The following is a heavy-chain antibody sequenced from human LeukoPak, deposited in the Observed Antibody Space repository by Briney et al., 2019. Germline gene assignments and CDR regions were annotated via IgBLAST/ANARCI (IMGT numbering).Heavy chain of an antibody. Sequence: PGGSLRLSCTASGFTFSSYSMNWVRQAPGKGLEWVSSISSSSSYIYYADSVKGRFTISRDNAKNSLYLQMNSLRAEGTAVYYCARDIAGSGENWFDPWGQGTLVTVSS. J-gene: IGHJ5*02. D-gene: IGHD3-10*01. CDR1: GFTFSSYS. V-gene: IGHV3-21*01. CDR3: ARDIAGSGENWFDP. CDR2: ISSSSSYI.